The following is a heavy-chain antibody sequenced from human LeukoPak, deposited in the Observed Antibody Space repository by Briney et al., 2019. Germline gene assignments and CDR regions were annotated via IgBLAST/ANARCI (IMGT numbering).Heavy chain of an antibody. CDR3: ARGTRGYSYGPRHFDY. V-gene: IGHV4-34*01. CDR2: INHSGST. J-gene: IGHJ4*02. D-gene: IGHD5-18*01. Sequence: SETLSLTCAVYGGSFSGYYWSWIRQPPGKGLEWIGEINHSGSTNYNPSLKSRVTISVDTSKNQFSLKLISVTAAYTAVYYCARGTRGYSYGPRHFDYWGQGTLVTVSS. CDR1: GGSFSGYY.